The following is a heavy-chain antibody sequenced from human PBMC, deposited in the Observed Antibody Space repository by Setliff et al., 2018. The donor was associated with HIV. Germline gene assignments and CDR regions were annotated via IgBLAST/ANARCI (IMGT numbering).Heavy chain of an antibody. D-gene: IGHD3-10*01. CDR1: GSTFSTYD. Sequence: ASVKVSCKPSGSTFSTYDINWVRQATGQGPEWMGWMNPNSGNTGYAQKFQGRVTMTRNTSISTAYMELSSLRSDDTAVYYCARRGNYLGDAFDIWGQGTMVTVS. J-gene: IGHJ3*02. CDR2: MNPNSGNT. CDR3: ARRGNYLGDAFDI. V-gene: IGHV1-8*01.